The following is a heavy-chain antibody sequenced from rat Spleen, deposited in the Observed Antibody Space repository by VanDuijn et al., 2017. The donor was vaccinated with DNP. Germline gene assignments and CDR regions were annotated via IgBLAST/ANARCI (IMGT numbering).Heavy chain of an antibody. CDR3: VRWNSGHFDY. CDR1: GFTFSAYY. V-gene: IGHV5-22*01. CDR2: ISYGGSST. D-gene: IGHD4-3*01. Sequence: EVQLVESGGGLVQPGRSLKLSCAASGFTFSAYYMAWVRQAPAKGLEWVASISYGGSSTYYGDSVKGRFTISRDNAKSTLYLQMNSLRSEDMATYYCVRWNSGHFDYWGQGVMVTVSS. J-gene: IGHJ2*01.